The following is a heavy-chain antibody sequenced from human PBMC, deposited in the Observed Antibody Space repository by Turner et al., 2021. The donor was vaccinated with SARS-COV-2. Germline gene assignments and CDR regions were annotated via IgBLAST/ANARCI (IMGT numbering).Heavy chain of an antibody. V-gene: IGHV1-2*02. CDR3: AILEYYDILTGVDYGMDV. D-gene: IGHD3-9*01. J-gene: IGHJ6*02. Sequence: QVQLVQSGAEVKKPGASVKVSCKASGYTFTGYYMHWVRKAPGQGLEWMGWSNPNSGGTNYAQKFQCRVTMTRDTSISTAYMELSRLRSDDTAVYYCAILEYYDILTGVDYGMDVWGQGTTVTVSS. CDR1: GYTFTGYY. CDR2: SNPNSGGT.